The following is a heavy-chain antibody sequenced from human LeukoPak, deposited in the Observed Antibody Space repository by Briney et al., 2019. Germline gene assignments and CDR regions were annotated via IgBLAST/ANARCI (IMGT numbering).Heavy chain of an antibody. CDR1: GFTVSSNY. V-gene: IGHV3-66*01. J-gene: IGHJ4*02. D-gene: IGHD2/OR15-2a*01. CDR2: IYSGGST. CDR3: ARDQGVLSRWRYFDY. Sequence: GGSLRLSCAASGFTVSSNYMSWVRQAPGKGLEWVSVIYSGGSTYYADSVKGRFTISRDNSKNTLHLQMNSLRAEDTAVYYCARDQGVLSRWRYFDYWGQGTLVTVSS.